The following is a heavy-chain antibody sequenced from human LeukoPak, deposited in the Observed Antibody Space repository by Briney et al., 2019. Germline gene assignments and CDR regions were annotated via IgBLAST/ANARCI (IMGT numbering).Heavy chain of an antibody. CDR1: GFSFSSYV. V-gene: IGHV3-23*01. D-gene: IGHD5-18*01. CDR3: ARGIQLEGFDP. Sequence: GGSLRLSCAASGFSFSSYVMSWVRQAPGEGLEWVSTISDSGVGTHYADSVKGRFTISRDNAKNSLYLQMNSLRAEDTAVYYCARGIQLEGFDPWGQGTLVTVSS. J-gene: IGHJ5*02. CDR2: ISDSGVGT.